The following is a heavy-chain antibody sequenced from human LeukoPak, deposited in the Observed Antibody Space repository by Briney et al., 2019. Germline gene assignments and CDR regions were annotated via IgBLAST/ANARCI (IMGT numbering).Heavy chain of an antibody. Sequence: PGGSLRLSCAASGFTVSSNYMSWVRQAPGKGLEWVSITYRDGNTNYADSVKGRFTISRDNSKNTLSLQMNSLRAEDTAVYYCACSGPYSNGGVMTDYWGQGTLVTVSS. CDR2: TYRDGNT. CDR3: ACSGPYSNGGVMTDY. J-gene: IGHJ4*02. D-gene: IGHD6-19*01. V-gene: IGHV3-66*01. CDR1: GFTVSSNY.